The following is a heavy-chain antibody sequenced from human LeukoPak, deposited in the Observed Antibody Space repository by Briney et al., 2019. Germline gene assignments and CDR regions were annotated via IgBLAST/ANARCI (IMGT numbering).Heavy chain of an antibody. CDR2: ITASGGNT. J-gene: IGHJ4*02. CDR1: GITFSGYA. CDR3: AIRGATGKHFEY. D-gene: IGHD1-26*01. V-gene: IGHV3-23*01. Sequence: PGGSLRLSCAASGITFSGYATNWVRQAPGRGLEWVSSITASGGNTNHADSVKGRFTISRDNSKKTLYLQMNSLKVEDAAIYYCAIRGATGKHFEYWGQGAQVTVSS.